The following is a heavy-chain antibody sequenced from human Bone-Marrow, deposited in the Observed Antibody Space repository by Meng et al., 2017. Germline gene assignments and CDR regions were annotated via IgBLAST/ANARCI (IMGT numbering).Heavy chain of an antibody. D-gene: IGHD5-18*01. Sequence: GESLKISCAGSGFNVNSNYMSWVRRAPGTGLEWVSVLYSDATAYYADSVKGRFTISRDNSKNPVYLQMNNLRAEDTAVYYCARDLFLPSGYSYAQGGGFDYWGQGTLVTVSS. CDR2: LYSDATA. J-gene: IGHJ4*02. CDR1: GFNVNSNY. CDR3: ARDLFLPSGYSYAQGGGFDY. V-gene: IGHV3-53*05.